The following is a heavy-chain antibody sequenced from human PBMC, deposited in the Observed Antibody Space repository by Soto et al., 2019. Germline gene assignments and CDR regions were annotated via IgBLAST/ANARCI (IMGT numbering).Heavy chain of an antibody. D-gene: IGHD6-6*01. Sequence: PSETLSLTCTVSGGSISSGDYYWSWIRQPPGKGLEWIGYIYYSGSTYYNPSLKSRVTISVDTSKNQFSLKLSSVTAADTAVYYRARAHSSSAYYYYGMDVWGQGTTVTVSS. CDR1: GGSISSGDYY. J-gene: IGHJ6*02. V-gene: IGHV4-30-4*01. CDR2: IYYSGST. CDR3: ARAHSSSAYYYYGMDV.